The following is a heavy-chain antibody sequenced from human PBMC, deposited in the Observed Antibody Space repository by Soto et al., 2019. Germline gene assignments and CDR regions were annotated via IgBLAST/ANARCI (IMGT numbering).Heavy chain of an antibody. J-gene: IGHJ6*02. CDR1: GFTFSSYA. V-gene: IGHV3-23*01. Sequence: EVQLLESGGGLVQPGGSLRLSCAASGFTFSSYAMSWFRQAPGKGLERVSGISGRGGSGYYADSVKGRFTISRDNSTNTLYLQTNSPSAEDTAVYYCAKERGYNYGDDAMDVWGQGTTVTVSS. CDR3: AKERGYNYGDDAMDV. D-gene: IGHD5-18*01. CDR2: ISGRGGSG.